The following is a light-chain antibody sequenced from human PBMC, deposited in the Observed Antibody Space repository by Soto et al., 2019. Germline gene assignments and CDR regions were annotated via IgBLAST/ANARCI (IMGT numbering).Light chain of an antibody. CDR1: QSVSGSY. J-gene: IGKJ2*01. V-gene: IGKV3-20*01. CDR2: GAS. Sequence: EIVLTQSPGTLSLSPGERGTLSCRASQSVSGSYFAWYQQKPGQAPRLLVYGASSRATGIPDRFSGSGSGKDFTVTIRGLEPEDFAVYYCQQYGSSPGTFGQGTKVQIK. CDR3: QQYGSSPGT.